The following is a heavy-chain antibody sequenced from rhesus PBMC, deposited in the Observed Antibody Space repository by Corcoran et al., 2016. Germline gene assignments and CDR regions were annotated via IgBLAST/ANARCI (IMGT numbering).Heavy chain of an antibody. Sequence: QVQLQESGPGVVKPSETLSLTCAVSGYSIRSGYDWSWIRQPPGKGLEWIGYIYGSSGSTNYNPSLHNRVTISKDTAKNQCSLKLSSGTAADTAVDYWARDGGSWKGYFDYWGQGVLVTVSS. CDR3: ARDGGSWKGYFDY. J-gene: IGHJ4*01. D-gene: IGHD6-25*01. CDR1: GYSIRSGYD. CDR2: IYGSSGST. V-gene: IGHV4-76*01.